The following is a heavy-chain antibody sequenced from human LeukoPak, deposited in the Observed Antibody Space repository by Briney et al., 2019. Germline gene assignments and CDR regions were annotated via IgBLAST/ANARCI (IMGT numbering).Heavy chain of an antibody. J-gene: IGHJ4*02. Sequence: GGSLRLSCAASGFTFSSYAMHWVRQAPGKGLEWVAVISDDGSNKYYADSVKGRFTISRDNAKNSLYLQMNSLRAEDTAVYYCTRVARNYFDYWGQGTLVTVSS. V-gene: IGHV3-30-3*01. CDR2: ISDDGSNK. CDR1: GFTFSSYA. CDR3: TRVARNYFDY.